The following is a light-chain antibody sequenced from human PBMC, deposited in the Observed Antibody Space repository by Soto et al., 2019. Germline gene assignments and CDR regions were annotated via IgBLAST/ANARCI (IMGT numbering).Light chain of an antibody. CDR2: GAS. Sequence: EIVMTQSPDILSVSPWERATLSCRASQGIRNDLAWYQQKPGQAPRLLIYGASTRATGIPARFSGSGSGTDFTLTISRLEPEDFAVYYCQQYGSSPTFGQGTKVDIK. CDR3: QQYGSSPT. V-gene: IGKV3-20*01. J-gene: IGKJ1*01. CDR1: QGIRND.